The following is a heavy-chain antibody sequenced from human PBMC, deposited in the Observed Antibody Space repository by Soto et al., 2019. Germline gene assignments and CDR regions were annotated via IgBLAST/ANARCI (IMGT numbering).Heavy chain of an antibody. CDR2: IYYSGST. J-gene: IGHJ4*02. D-gene: IGHD5-18*01. V-gene: IGHV4-39*01. CDR1: GDSISSSIYY. Sequence: PSDTLSLTSTVSGDSISSSIYYWGWIRQPPGKGLEWIGSIYYSGSTYYNPSLKSRVTISVDTSKNQFSLKLSSVTAADTAVYYCARRGDTAMVFDYWGQGTLVTVSS. CDR3: ARRGDTAMVFDY.